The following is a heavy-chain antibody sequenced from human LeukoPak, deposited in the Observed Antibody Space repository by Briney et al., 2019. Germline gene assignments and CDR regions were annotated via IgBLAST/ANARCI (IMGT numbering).Heavy chain of an antibody. CDR3: AKSQEDDSSGYYYSNFDY. J-gene: IGHJ4*02. D-gene: IGHD3-22*01. CDR2: NSGSGDAT. CDR1: GFTFSSYA. Sequence: GGSLRLSCAASGFTFSSYAMSWVRQAPGKGLEWVSANSGSGDATYYADSVKGRCIISRDKSKNTLYLQMNSLRVEDTALYYCAKSQEDDSSGYYYSNFDYWGQGTLVTVSS. V-gene: IGHV3-23*01.